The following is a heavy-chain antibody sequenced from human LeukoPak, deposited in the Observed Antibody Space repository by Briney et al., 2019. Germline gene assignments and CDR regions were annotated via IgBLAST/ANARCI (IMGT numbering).Heavy chain of an antibody. D-gene: IGHD3-10*01. J-gene: IGHJ4*02. CDR1: GFAVSSNY. V-gene: IGHV3-30-3*01. CDR2: ISYDGANE. CDR3: ARPIDNGSGSYYFPY. Sequence: GGSLRLSCTASGFAVSSNYINWVRPAPGKGLEWVAVISYDGANEYYADSVKGRLTISRDNSKNTLYMEMSSLRPEDTAVYYCARPIDNGSGSYYFPYWGQGTLVTVSS.